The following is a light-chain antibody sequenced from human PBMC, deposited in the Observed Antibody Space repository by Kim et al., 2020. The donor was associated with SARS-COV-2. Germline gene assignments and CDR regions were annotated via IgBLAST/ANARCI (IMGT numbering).Light chain of an antibody. V-gene: IGLV3-1*01. CDR3: QAWDSSTPYV. CDR1: KLGDKY. J-gene: IGLJ1*01. Sequence: SPGQTASIPCSGDKLGDKYACWYQQKPGQSPVLVIYQDSKRPSGIPERFSGSNSGNTATLTISGTQAMDEADYYCQAWDSSTPYVFGTGTKVTVL. CDR2: QDS.